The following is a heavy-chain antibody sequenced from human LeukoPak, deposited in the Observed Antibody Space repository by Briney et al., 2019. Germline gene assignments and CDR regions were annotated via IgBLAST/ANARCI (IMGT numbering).Heavy chain of an antibody. CDR2: ISAYNGNT. J-gene: IGHJ6*03. CDR3: ARGNGDYGDYYYYYMDV. V-gene: IGHV1-18*01. D-gene: IGHD4-17*01. Sequence: ASVKVSCKASGYTFTSYGISWVRQAPGQGLEWMGWISAYNGNTNYAQKLQGRVTITTDESTSTAYMELSSLRSEDTAVYYCARGNGDYGDYYYYYMDVWGKGTTVTVSS. CDR1: GYTFTSYG.